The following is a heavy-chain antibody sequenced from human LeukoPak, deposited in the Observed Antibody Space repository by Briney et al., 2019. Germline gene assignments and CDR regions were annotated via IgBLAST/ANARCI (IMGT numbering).Heavy chain of an antibody. CDR2: IIPIFGTA. CDR1: GYTFTSYG. J-gene: IGHJ5*02. D-gene: IGHD1-7*01. V-gene: IGHV1-69*05. Sequence: SVKVSCKASGYTFTSYGISWVRQAPGQGLEWMGGIIPIFGTANYAQKFQGRVTITTDESTSTAYMELSSLRSEDTAVYYCARRGGGVITGTTFGWFDPWGQGTLVTVSS. CDR3: ARRGGGVITGTTFGWFDP.